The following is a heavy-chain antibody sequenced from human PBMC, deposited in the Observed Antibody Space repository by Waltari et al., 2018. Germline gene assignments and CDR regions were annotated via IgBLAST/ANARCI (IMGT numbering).Heavy chain of an antibody. D-gene: IGHD1-7*01. CDR1: GYTFTSYY. CDR3: ATGMSWNYV. V-gene: IGHV1-69-2*01. CDR2: VDPEDGET. Sequence: VQLVQSGAEVKKPGASVKVSCKASGYTFTSYYMHWVRQAPGQGLEWMGRVDPEDGETIYAEKFQGRVTITADTSTDTAYMELSSLRSEDTAVYYCATGMSWNYVWGQGTLVTVSS. J-gene: IGHJ4*02.